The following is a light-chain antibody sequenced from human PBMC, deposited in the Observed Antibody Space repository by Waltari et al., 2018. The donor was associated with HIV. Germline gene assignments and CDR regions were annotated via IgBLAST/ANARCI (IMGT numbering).Light chain of an antibody. V-gene: IGLV1-40*01. J-gene: IGLJ2*01. CDR1: NSNIGAGYD. Sequence: QSVLMQPPSVSGAPGQRVTMSCAGTNSNIGAGYDVHWYQQLPGTAPKFLSDANANRPSGVPDRSSGSKSGTSASLAITGLQAEDEADYYCQSFDTSLGVVFGGGTKVTVL. CDR3: QSFDTSLGVV. CDR2: ANA.